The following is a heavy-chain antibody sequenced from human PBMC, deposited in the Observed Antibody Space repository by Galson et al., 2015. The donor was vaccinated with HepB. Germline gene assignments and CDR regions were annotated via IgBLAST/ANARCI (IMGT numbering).Heavy chain of an antibody. CDR2: ISYDGSNK. D-gene: IGHD2-21*02. V-gene: IGHV3-30*04. CDR3: ARDLLAYCGGDCSPFDY. CDR1: GFTFSSYA. J-gene: IGHJ4*02. Sequence: SLRLSCAASGFTFSSYAMHWVRQAPGKGLEWVAVISYDGSNKYYADSVKGRFTISRDNSKNTLYLQMNSLRAEDTAVYYCARDLLAYCGGDCSPFDYWGQGTLVTVSS.